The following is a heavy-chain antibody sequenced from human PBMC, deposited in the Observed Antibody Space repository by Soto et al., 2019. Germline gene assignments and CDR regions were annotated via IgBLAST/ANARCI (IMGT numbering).Heavy chain of an antibody. CDR3: ASYRELAASYYYYYSGMDV. V-gene: IGHV1-69*13. J-gene: IGHJ6*02. Sequence: GASVKVSCKASGGTFSSYAISWVRQAPGQALEWMGGIIPIFGTANYAQKFQGGVTITADESTSTAYMELSSLRSEDTAVYYCASYRELAASYYYYYSGMDVWGQGTTVTVSS. D-gene: IGHD1-26*01. CDR2: IIPIFGTA. CDR1: GGTFSSYA.